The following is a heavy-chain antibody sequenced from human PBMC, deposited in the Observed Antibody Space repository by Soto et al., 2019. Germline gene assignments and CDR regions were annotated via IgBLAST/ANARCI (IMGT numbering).Heavy chain of an antibody. J-gene: IGHJ3*02. V-gene: IGHV3-72*01. Sequence: GGSLRLSCAASGFTFSEHYMDWVRQAPGKGLEWVGRSRNKARSYTKEYAASVRGRFIVSRDESKNSLYLHMDSLKTEDTAVYYCVRIGVGPNIYSIDMWGQGTKVTVSS. CDR1: GFTFSEHY. D-gene: IGHD3-3*01. CDR2: SRNKARSYTK. CDR3: VRIGVGPNIYSIDM.